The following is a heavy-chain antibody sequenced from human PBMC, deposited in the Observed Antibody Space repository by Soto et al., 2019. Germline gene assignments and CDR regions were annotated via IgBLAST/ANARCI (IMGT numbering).Heavy chain of an antibody. CDR2: IIPIFGTA. CDR3: ARDDPGYSSSWPLDY. V-gene: IGHV1-69*13. Sequence: GASVKVSCKASGGTFSSYAISWVRQAPGQGLEWMGGIIPIFGTANYAQKFQGRVTITADESTSTAYMELSSLRSEDTAVYYCARDDPGYSSSWPLDYWGQGTLVTVSS. J-gene: IGHJ4*02. CDR1: GGTFSSYA. D-gene: IGHD6-13*01.